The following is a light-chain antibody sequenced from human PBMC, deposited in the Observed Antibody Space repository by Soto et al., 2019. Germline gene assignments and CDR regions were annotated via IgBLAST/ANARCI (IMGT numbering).Light chain of an antibody. CDR2: DAS. Sequence: EIVLTQSPATLSLSPGERATLSCRASQSVSSYLAWYQQKPGQAPRLLIYDASNRATGIPARFSGSGSGTDFTLTISSLGPEAFAVYYCQQRSNWPTFGGGTKVEIK. J-gene: IGKJ4*01. V-gene: IGKV3-11*01. CDR1: QSVSSY. CDR3: QQRSNWPT.